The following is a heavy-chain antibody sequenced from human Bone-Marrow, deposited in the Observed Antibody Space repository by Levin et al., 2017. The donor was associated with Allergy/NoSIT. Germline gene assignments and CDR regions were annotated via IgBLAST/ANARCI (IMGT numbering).Heavy chain of an antibody. CDR2: ISYDGSNK. J-gene: IGHJ5*02. D-gene: IGHD2-2*01. CDR1: GFTFSSYG. CDR3: AKDRWDIVVVPAAITADNWFDP. V-gene: IGHV3-30*18. Sequence: GGSLRLSCAASGFTFSSYGMHWVRQAPGKGLEWVAVISYDGSNKYYADSVKGRFTISRDNSKNTLYLQMNSLRAEDTAVYYCAKDRWDIVVVPAAITADNWFDPWGQGTLVTVSS.